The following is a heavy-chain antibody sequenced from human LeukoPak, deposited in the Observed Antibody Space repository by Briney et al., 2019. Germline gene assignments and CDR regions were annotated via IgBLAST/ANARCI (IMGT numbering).Heavy chain of an antibody. D-gene: IGHD3-3*01. J-gene: IGHJ5*02. V-gene: IGHV7-4-1*02. Sequence: ASVKVSCKASGYTFTSYAMNWVRQAPGQGLEWMGWINTNTGNPTYAQGFTGRFVFSLDTSVSTAYLQISSLKAEDTAVYYCARTWLGYDFGVVRPWFDPWGQGTLVTVSS. CDR1: GYTFTSYA. CDR3: ARTWLGYDFGVVRPWFDP. CDR2: INTNTGNP.